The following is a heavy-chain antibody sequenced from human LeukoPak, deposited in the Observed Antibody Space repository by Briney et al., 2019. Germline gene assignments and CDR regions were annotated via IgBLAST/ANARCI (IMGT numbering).Heavy chain of an antibody. CDR1: GFTFSDYY. CDR3: ARVAVTMMFDY. Sequence: GGSLRLSCAASGFTFSDYYMSWIREAPGKGLEWVSYISSSGGSIYYADSVKGRFTISRDNAKKSLYLQMHSLRAEDTAVYYCARVAVTMMFDYWGQGTLVTVSS. V-gene: IGHV3-11*01. CDR2: ISSSGGSI. D-gene: IGHD4-17*01. J-gene: IGHJ4*02.